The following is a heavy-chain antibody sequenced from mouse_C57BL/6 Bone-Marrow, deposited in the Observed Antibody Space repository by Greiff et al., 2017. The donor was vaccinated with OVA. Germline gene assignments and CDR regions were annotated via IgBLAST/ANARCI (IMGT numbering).Heavy chain of an antibody. J-gene: IGHJ4*01. V-gene: IGHV1-63*01. CDR1: GYTFTNYW. CDR3: ARGGYYAMDY. Sequence: VQLQQSGAELVRPGTSVKMSCKASGYTFTNYWIGWAKQRPGHGLEWIGDIYPGGGYTNYNEKFKGKATLTADKSSSTAYMQFSSLTSEDSAIYYCARGGYYAMDYWGQGTSVTVSS. CDR2: IYPGGGYT.